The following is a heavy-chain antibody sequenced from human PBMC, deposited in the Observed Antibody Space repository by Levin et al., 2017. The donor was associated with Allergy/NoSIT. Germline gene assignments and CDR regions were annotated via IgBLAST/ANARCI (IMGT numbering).Heavy chain of an antibody. J-gene: IGHJ2*01. CDR1: GFPFNNYP. D-gene: IGHD2-2*01. Sequence: PGGSLRLSCAASGFPFNNYPMNWVRQSPGRGLEWIAYIDSSSTTTYYADSVKGRFTISRDNAKNSLFLQMDSLRADDMAVYYCARDHCSSTGCTYWYFDLWGRGSLVTVSS. V-gene: IGHV3-48*01. CDR2: IDSSSTTT. CDR3: ARDHCSSTGCTYWYFDL.